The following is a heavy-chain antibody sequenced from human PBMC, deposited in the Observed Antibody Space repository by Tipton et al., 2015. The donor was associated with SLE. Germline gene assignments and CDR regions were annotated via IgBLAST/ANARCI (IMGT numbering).Heavy chain of an antibody. V-gene: IGHV4-59*12. Sequence: TLSLTCNVSGDSIKNYYWSWIRKSPGKGLEWIGYIFHTGSTNYNPSLMSRVSMSVDTSKNQFSLKLASVTAADTAIYYCARDRLGEDDAFDIWGQGTMVTVSS. CDR3: ARDRLGEDDAFDI. J-gene: IGHJ3*02. D-gene: IGHD3-16*01. CDR2: IFHTGST. CDR1: GDSIKNYY.